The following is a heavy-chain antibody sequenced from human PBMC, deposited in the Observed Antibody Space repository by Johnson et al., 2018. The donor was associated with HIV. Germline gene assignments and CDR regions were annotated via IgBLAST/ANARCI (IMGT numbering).Heavy chain of an antibody. Sequence: VQLVESGGGLVQPGGSLRLSCAASGFTFGSYAMSWVRQAPGKGLEWVSSITISGGSTHYADSVKGRFTISRDNSKNTLYLQMNSLRADDPAVYHCARGHSDLVTASDIWGHGTMVTVSS. CDR2: ITISGGST. D-gene: IGHD2-21*02. J-gene: IGHJ3*02. V-gene: IGHV3-23*04. CDR3: ARGHSDLVTASDI. CDR1: GFTFGSYA.